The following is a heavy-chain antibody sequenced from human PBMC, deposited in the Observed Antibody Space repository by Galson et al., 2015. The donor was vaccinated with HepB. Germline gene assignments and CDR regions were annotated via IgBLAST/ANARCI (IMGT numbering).Heavy chain of an antibody. CDR1: GFSFVSHS. Sequence: SLRLSCAGSGFSFVSHSMNWVRHTPGKGLEWLAYISSGGTKYYADSAKGRSTISRDNAKKSMYLHMSSLRVEDTAVYYCARNPASYDYYNMDVWGQGTTVTVSS. CDR2: ISSGGTK. V-gene: IGHV3-48*01. CDR3: ARNPASYDYYNMDV. J-gene: IGHJ6*03. D-gene: IGHD6-25*01.